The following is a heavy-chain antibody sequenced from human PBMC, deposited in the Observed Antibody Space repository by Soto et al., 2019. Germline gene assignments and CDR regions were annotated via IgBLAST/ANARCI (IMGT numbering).Heavy chain of an antibody. CDR2: INHSGST. Sequence: PSETLSHTCAVYCGSISGYYWSWIRQPPGKGLEWIGEINHSGSTNYNPSLKSRVTISVDTSKNQFSLKLSSVTAADTAVYYCARCYLNYYYDSSGYASKVYYFDYWGQGTLVTVSS. CDR3: ARCYLNYYYDSSGYASKVYYFDY. J-gene: IGHJ4*02. CDR1: CGSISGYY. D-gene: IGHD3-22*01. V-gene: IGHV4-34*01.